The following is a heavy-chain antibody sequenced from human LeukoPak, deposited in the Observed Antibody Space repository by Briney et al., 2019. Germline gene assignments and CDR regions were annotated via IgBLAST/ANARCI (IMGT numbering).Heavy chain of an antibody. CDR1: GGSISSYY. Sequence: SETLSLACTVSGGSISSYYWSWIRQPPGKGLEWIGYIYYSGSTNYNPSLKSRVTISVDTSKNQFSLKLSSVTAADTAVYYCARPYRGSRAPYYYYYYMDVWGKGTTVTVSS. CDR3: ARPYRGSRAPYYYYYYMDV. D-gene: IGHD2-15*01. J-gene: IGHJ6*03. V-gene: IGHV4-59*12. CDR2: IYYSGST.